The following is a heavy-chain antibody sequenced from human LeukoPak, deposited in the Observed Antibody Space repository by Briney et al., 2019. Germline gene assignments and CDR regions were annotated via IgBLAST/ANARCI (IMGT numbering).Heavy chain of an antibody. Sequence: GGSLRLSCAASGFTFSSYSMNWVRQAPGKGLEWVSSISSSSSYIYYADSVKGRFTISRDNAKNSLYLQMNSLRAEDTAVYYCARGHYDFWSGYSYWGQGTLVTVSS. CDR2: ISSSSSYI. CDR3: ARGHYDFWSGYSY. D-gene: IGHD3-3*01. J-gene: IGHJ4*02. CDR1: GFTFSSYS. V-gene: IGHV3-21*01.